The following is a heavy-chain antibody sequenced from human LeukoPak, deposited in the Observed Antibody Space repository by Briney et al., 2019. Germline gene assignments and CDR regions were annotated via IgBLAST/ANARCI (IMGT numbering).Heavy chain of an antibody. CDR3: AREECDYVWGSVWFDP. Sequence: SVKVSCKASGGTFSSYAISWVRQAPGQGLEWMGGIIPIFGTANYAQKFQGRVTITTDESTSTAYMELSSLRSEDTAVYYCAREECDYVWGSVWFDPWGQGTLVTVSS. CDR1: GGTFSSYA. D-gene: IGHD3-16*01. J-gene: IGHJ5*02. V-gene: IGHV1-69*05. CDR2: IIPIFGTA.